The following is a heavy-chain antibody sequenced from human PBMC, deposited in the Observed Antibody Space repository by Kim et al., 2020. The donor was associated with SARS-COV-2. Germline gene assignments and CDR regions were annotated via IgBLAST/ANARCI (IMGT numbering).Heavy chain of an antibody. CDR1: GFTFSSYG. V-gene: IGHV3-33*01. CDR3: ARVRYYYDSSGIYDAFDI. CDR2: IWYDGSNK. J-gene: IGHJ3*02. Sequence: GGSLRLSCAASGFTFSSYGMHWVRQAPGKGLEWVAVIWYDGSNKYYADSVKGRFTISRDNSKNTLYLQMNSLRAEDTAVYYCARVRYYYDSSGIYDAFDIWGQGTMVTVSS. D-gene: IGHD3-22*01.